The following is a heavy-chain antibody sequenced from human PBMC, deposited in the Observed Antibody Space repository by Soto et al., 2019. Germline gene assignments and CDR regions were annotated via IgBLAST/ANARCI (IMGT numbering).Heavy chain of an antibody. J-gene: IGHJ4*02. D-gene: IGHD3-22*01. V-gene: IGHV4-39*01. Sequence: SETLSLTCTVSGGSISSSSYYWGWIRQPPGKGLGWIGSIYYSGSTYYNPSLKSRVTISVDTSKNQFSLKLSSVTAADTAVYYCARRGYYYDSSGYPSVWYWGQGTLVTVSS. CDR3: ARRGYYYDSSGYPSVWY. CDR1: GGSISSSSYY. CDR2: IYYSGST.